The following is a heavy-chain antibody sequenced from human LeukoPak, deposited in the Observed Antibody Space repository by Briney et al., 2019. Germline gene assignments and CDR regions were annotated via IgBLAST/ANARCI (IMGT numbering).Heavy chain of an antibody. Sequence: GGSLRLSCAASGFTFSSYWMHWVRQAPGKGLVWVSRINSDGSSTSYADSVKGRFTISRDNAKNTLYLQMNSLRAEDTAVYYCARELGYYDFWSGYYQIAEYLQHWGQGTLVTVSS. V-gene: IGHV3-74*01. CDR3: ARELGYYDFWSGYYQIAEYLQH. CDR1: GFTFSSYW. D-gene: IGHD3-3*01. CDR2: INSDGSST. J-gene: IGHJ1*01.